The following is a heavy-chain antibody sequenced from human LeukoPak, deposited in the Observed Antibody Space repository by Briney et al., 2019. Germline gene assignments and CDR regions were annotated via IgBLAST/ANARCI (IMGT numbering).Heavy chain of an antibody. CDR1: GGTFSNYV. CDR3: ARRYCTNGVCYHDRGAFDI. J-gene: IGHJ3*02. CDR2: IIPLYDTA. D-gene: IGHD2-8*01. V-gene: IGHV1-69*06. Sequence: ASVKVSCKAPGGTFSNYVISWVRQAPGQGLECMGGIIPLYDTANYAQKFQGRVTITADKSTSTVYMELSSLRSEDTAVYFCARRYCTNGVCYHDRGAFDIWGQGTMVTVSS.